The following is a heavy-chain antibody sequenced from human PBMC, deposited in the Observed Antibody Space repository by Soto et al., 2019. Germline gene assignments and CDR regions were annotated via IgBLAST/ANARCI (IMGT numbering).Heavy chain of an antibody. D-gene: IGHD6-19*01. CDR3: ARVYSSGWSFYYGTDV. CDR1: GDSLSSNSAI. V-gene: IGHV6-1*01. Sequence: QATLQQSGPGLVKPSQTLSLTCAIFGDSLSSNSAIWNWFRQSPSRGLEWLGRTYYTSKWYNDYAVSVKSRISINPDTSKNQVSLQLNSVTPEDTAVYSCARVYSSGWSFYYGTDVWGQGTTVTVSS. CDR2: TYYTSKWYN. J-gene: IGHJ6*02.